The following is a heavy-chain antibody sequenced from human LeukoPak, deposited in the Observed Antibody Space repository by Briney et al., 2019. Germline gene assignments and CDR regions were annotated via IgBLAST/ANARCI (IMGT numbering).Heavy chain of an antibody. Sequence: RSLRLSCAASGFTFSSYGMHWVRQAPGKGLEWVAVIWYDGSNKYYADSVKGRFTISRDNSKNTLYLQMNSLRAEDTAVYYCAKDWARYCSGGSCYVGAFDIWGQGTMVTVSS. CDR1: GFTFSSYG. CDR2: IWYDGSNK. J-gene: IGHJ3*02. CDR3: AKDWARYCSGGSCYVGAFDI. D-gene: IGHD2-15*01. V-gene: IGHV3-33*06.